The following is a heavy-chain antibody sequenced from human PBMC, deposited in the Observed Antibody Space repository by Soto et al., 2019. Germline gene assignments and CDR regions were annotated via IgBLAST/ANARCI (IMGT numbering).Heavy chain of an antibody. CDR1: GFTFSRYD. V-gene: IGHV3-13*04. D-gene: IGHD3-10*01. CDR2: IGTAADT. J-gene: IGHJ4*02. Sequence: EVQLVESGGGLVQPGGSLRLSCAASGFTFSRYDMYWVRQATGKGLEWVSAIGTAADTYYPASVQGRFIISRENAKNSVYLQMNSLRAGDTAVYYCVRARGGEYFGEQLSWGQGTLVTVSS. CDR3: VRARGGEYFGEQLS.